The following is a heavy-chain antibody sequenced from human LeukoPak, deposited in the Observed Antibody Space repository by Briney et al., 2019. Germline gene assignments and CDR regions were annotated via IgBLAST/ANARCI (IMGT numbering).Heavy chain of an antibody. J-gene: IGHJ3*01. CDR2: IIPIFGTP. D-gene: IGHD2-15*01. CDR3: AAGIYESGGNPGFNV. Sequence: GASVTVSCTASGDTFSSFDISWARQAPGQGLEWMGGIIPIFGTPNYAQRFQGRVTITTDESTSTAYMELTTLKSEDTAVYFCAAGIYESGGNPGFNVWGQGTMVTVS. V-gene: IGHV1-69*05. CDR1: GDTFSSFD.